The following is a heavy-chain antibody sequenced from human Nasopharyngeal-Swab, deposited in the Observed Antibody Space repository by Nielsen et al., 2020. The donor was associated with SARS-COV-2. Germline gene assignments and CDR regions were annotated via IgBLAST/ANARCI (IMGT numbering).Heavy chain of an antibody. CDR3: AKESSTYYYDN. CDR2: INGGGSLT. D-gene: IGHD2-2*01. CDR1: GFTFNTYS. V-gene: IGHV3-23*01. Sequence: GESLKISCAASGFTFNTYSMTWVRQAPGKGLEWVSLINGGGSLTYYADSVKGRFTISRDNPENTLYLQMNSLRPEDTAVYYCAKESSTYYYDNWGQGTLVTVSS. J-gene: IGHJ4*02.